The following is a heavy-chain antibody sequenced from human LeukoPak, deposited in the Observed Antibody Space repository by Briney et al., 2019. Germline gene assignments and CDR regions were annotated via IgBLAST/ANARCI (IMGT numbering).Heavy chain of an antibody. CDR3: ARDQRDSSGWYGWFDP. Sequence: GGSLRLSCAASGFTFSSYEMNWVRQAPGKGLEWVSYISSSGSTIYYADSVKGRFTISRDNAKNLLYLQMNSLRAEDTAVYYCARDQRDSSGWYGWFDPWGQGTLVTVSS. CDR2: ISSSGSTI. J-gene: IGHJ5*02. D-gene: IGHD6-19*01. CDR1: GFTFSSYE. V-gene: IGHV3-48*03.